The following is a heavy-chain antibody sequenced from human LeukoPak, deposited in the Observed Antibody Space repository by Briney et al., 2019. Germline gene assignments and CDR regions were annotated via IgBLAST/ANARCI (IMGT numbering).Heavy chain of an antibody. V-gene: IGHV3-7*03. J-gene: IGHJ5*02. Sequence: GSLRLSCVGSGFTFSNKWMTWVRQAPGKGPEWVATIKKDGSQTYYVDSVKGRFTISRDNAQNSLYLQMNGLRVEDTAIYSCARVGWEILNLHFDPWGQGTLVTVSS. D-gene: IGHD1-14*01. CDR2: IKKDGSQT. CDR1: GFTFSNKW. CDR3: ARVGWEILNLHFDP.